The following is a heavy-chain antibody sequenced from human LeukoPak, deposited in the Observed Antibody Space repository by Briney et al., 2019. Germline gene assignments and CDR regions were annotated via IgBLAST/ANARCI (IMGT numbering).Heavy chain of an antibody. D-gene: IGHD3-10*01. CDR1: GFTVSSNY. Sequence: GGSLRLSCAASGFTVSSNYMSWVRQAPGQGLEWVSVIYSGGSTYYADSVKGRFTISRDNSKNTLYLQMNSLRAEDTAVYYCAIDVTSITYAFYIWGQGTMVTVSS. J-gene: IGHJ3*02. CDR3: AIDVTSITYAFYI. CDR2: IYSGGST. V-gene: IGHV3-66*01.